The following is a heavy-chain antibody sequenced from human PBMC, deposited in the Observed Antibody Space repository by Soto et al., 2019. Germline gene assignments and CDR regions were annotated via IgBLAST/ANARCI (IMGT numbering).Heavy chain of an antibody. J-gene: IGHJ5*01. D-gene: IGHD3-10*01. CDR2: TYYRSKWYY. Sequence: PSQTLSLTCAISGDSVSSNHATWDWIRQSPSRGLEWLGRTYYRSKWYYDYALSVKSRITINPDTSNNQLSLQLNSVTPDDTAVFYCERLMGTGGLDSGGRGTLAIFSS. V-gene: IGHV6-1*01. CDR1: GDSVSSNHAT. CDR3: ERLMGTGGLDS.